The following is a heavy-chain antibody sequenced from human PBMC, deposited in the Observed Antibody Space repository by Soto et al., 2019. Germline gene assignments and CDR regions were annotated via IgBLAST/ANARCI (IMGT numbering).Heavy chain of an antibody. J-gene: IGHJ4*02. CDR1: GFTFSSYA. D-gene: IGHD4-17*01. CDR3: ARDSGYGDYSFDY. Sequence: GGSLRLSCAASGFTFSSYAMSWVRQAPGKGLEWVSGINWNGGSTGYADSVKGRFTISRDNAKNSLYLQMNSLRAEDTALYHCARDSGYGDYSFDYWGQGTLVTVSS. CDR2: INWNGGST. V-gene: IGHV3-20*01.